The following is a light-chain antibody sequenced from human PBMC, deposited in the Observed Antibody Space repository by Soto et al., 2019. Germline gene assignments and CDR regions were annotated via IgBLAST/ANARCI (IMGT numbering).Light chain of an antibody. J-gene: IGLJ2*01. Sequence: QLVLTQSPSASASLGASVKLTCTLSSGHSSYAIAWHQQQPEKGPRYWMKLNSDGSHSKGDGIPDRFSGSSSGAERYLTISGLQSEDEADYYCQTWGTGIVVFGGGTKLTVL. V-gene: IGLV4-69*01. CDR2: LNSDGSH. CDR1: SGHSSYA. CDR3: QTWGTGIVV.